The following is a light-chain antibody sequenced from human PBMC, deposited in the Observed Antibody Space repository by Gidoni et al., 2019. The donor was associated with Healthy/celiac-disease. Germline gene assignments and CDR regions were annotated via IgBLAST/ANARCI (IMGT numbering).Light chain of an antibody. Sequence: DPVTITCRASQSISSYLNWYQQKPGKAPTLLIYAASSLQSGVPSRFSGSGSGTDFTLTSSSLQPEDCSTYYCQQSYSTPLTFGGXTKVEIK. J-gene: IGKJ4*02. CDR2: AAS. V-gene: IGKV1-39*01. CDR3: QQSYSTPLT. CDR1: QSISSY.